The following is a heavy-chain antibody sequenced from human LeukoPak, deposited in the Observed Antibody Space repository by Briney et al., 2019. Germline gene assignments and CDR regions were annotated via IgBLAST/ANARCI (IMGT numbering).Heavy chain of an antibody. CDR2: IIPILGIA. D-gene: IGHD3-22*01. CDR3: ARPTYYDSSGYHAFDI. J-gene: IGHJ3*02. V-gene: IGHV1-69*02. Sequence: GSSVKVSCKASGGTFSSYTISWVRQAPGQGLEWMGRIIPILGIANYAQKFQGRVTITADKSTSTAYMELSSLRSEDTAAYYCARPTYYDSSGYHAFDIWGQGTMVTVSS. CDR1: GGTFSSYT.